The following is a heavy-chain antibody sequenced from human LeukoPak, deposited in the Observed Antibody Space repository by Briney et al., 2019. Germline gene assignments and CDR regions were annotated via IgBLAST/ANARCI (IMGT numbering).Heavy chain of an antibody. Sequence: GGSLRLSRAASGFTFSNAWMSWVRQAPGKGLEWVGRIKSKTDGGTTDYAAPVKGRFTISRDDSKNTLYLQMNSLKTEDTAVYYCTTDYDYVWGSYRYPFQWGQGTLVTVSS. CDR1: GFTFSNAW. V-gene: IGHV3-15*01. D-gene: IGHD3-16*02. J-gene: IGHJ4*02. CDR3: TTDYDYVWGSYRYPFQ. CDR2: IKSKTDGGTT.